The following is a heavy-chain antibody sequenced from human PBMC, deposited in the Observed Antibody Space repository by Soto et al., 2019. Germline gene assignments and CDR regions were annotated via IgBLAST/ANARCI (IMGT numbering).Heavy chain of an antibody. Sequence: QVQVVQSGAEVKKPGSSVRVSCKASGGTSSSYAITWMRQATGQGLEWMGGVIPIFDTTDYAQKFQGRVTFTADESTSTVYMELSSLTSEDTAVYYCGSGGTPVNRRFVFWGQGALVTDSS. CDR3: GSGGTPVNRRFVF. V-gene: IGHV1-69*01. CDR1: GGTSSSYA. D-gene: IGHD3-3*01. CDR2: VIPIFDTT. J-gene: IGHJ4*02.